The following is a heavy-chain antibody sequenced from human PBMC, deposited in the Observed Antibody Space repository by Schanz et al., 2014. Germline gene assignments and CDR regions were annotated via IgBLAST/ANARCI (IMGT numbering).Heavy chain of an antibody. CDR3: ARDNRQCSGPCSGGSCHPCGMDV. CDR1: GFNFRNYW. V-gene: IGHV3-7*01. Sequence: EGQLVESGGGLVQPGGSLRLSCVVSGFNFRNYWMSWVRQAPGKGLEWVASIKQEGDEKNYVDSVKGRFTISRDNAKNSLFLQMNSLRADDTAVYYCARDNRQCSGPCSGGSCHPCGMDVWGQGTTVIVSS. D-gene: IGHD2-15*01. CDR2: IKQEGDEK. J-gene: IGHJ6*02.